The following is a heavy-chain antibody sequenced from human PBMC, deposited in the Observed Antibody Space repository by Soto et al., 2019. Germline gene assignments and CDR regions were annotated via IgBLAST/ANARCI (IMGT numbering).Heavy chain of an antibody. CDR3: AVYYNDSSGYYVDY. J-gene: IGHJ4*02. D-gene: IGHD3-22*01. CDR2: IYYSGST. V-gene: IGHV4-59*01. Sequence: SETLSITCTVSGGSISSYYWSWIRQPPGKGLEWIGYIYYSGSTNYNPSLKSRVTISVDTSKNQFSLKLSSVTAADTAVYYCAVYYNDSSGYYVDYWGQGTLVTISS. CDR1: GGSISSYY.